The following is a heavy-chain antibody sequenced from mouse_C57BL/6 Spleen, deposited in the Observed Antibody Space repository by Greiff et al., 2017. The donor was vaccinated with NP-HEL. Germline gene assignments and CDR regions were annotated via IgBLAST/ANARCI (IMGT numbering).Heavy chain of an antibody. V-gene: IGHV1-5*01. CDR2: IYPGNSDT. Sequence: EVQLQESGTVLARPGASMKMSCKTSGYTFTSYWMHWVKQRPGQGLEWIGAIYPGNSDTSYNQKFKGKAKLTAVTSASTAYMELSSLTNEDSAVYYCTRPMVTTKGIFDYWGQCTTLTVSS. J-gene: IGHJ2*01. D-gene: IGHD2-2*01. CDR3: TRPMVTTKGIFDY. CDR1: GYTFTSYW.